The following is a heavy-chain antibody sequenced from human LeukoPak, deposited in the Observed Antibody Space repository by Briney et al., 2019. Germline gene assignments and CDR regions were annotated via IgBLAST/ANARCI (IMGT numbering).Heavy chain of an antibody. D-gene: IGHD1-14*01. CDR1: GYSISSRNW. J-gene: IGHJ4*02. Sequence: SETLSLTCAVSGYSISSRNWWGWVRQPPGKGLEWIGYLHHDGRIHYNPSLKSRVSMSLDTSKNQFSLKVTSVTAVDTAVYYCARNPEIAAFEDWGQETLVTVSS. V-gene: IGHV4-28*05. CDR3: ARNPEIAAFED. CDR2: LHHDGRI.